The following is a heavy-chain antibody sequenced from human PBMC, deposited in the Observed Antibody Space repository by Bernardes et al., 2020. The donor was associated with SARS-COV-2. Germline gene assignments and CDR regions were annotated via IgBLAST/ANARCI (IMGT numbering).Heavy chain of an antibody. J-gene: IGHJ3*02. V-gene: IGHV3-21*04. CDR3: AGPIPAAIVSI. CDR2: ISSTSTYI. CDR1: GFTFSSYT. D-gene: IGHD2-2*01. Sequence: GSLRLSCAASGFTFSSYTMNWVRQAPGKGLEWVSSISSTSTYIYYADSMKGRFTISRDNTKNSLYLQMNSLRAEDTAVYYCAGPIPAAIVSIWGQGTMVTVSS.